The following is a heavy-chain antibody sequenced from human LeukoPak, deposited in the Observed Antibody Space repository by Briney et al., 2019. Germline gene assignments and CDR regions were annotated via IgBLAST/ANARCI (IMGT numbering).Heavy chain of an antibody. CDR1: GYTLTELS. D-gene: IGHD2-2*01. CDR3: ARWSSTRAGYGMDV. Sequence: ASVKVSCKVSGYTLTELSMHWVRQAPGKGLEWMGGFDPEDGETIYAQKFQGRVTMTRDTSISTAYMELSRLRSDDTAVYYCARWSSTRAGYGMDVWGQGTTVTVSS. CDR2: FDPEDGET. V-gene: IGHV1-24*01. J-gene: IGHJ6*02.